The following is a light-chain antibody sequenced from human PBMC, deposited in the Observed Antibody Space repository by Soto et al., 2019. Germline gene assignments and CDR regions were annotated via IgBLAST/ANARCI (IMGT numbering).Light chain of an antibody. CDR2: EVS. CDR1: INDVGAYNY. V-gene: IGLV2-14*01. J-gene: IGLJ1*01. CDR3: WSFTRIATYV. Sequence: SYTVTINDVGAYNYVSCYQQQSGKAPKLMISEVSNRPSGVSNRFSGSKTANTASLIISGLQAEHAAAYSCWSFTRIATYVFGTGTKVT.